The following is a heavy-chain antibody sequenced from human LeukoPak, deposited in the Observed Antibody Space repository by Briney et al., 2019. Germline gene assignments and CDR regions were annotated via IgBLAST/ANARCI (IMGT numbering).Heavy chain of an antibody. V-gene: IGHV3-20*04. Sequence: GGSLRLSCAASGFTFDDYGMSWVRQAPGKGLEWVSGINWNGGSTGYADSVKGRFTISRDNAKNSLYLQMNSLRAEDTALYYCAREYDYVWGSYRAPPPRTWFDPWGQGTLVTVSS. D-gene: IGHD3-16*02. CDR1: GFTFDDYG. J-gene: IGHJ5*02. CDR2: INWNGGST. CDR3: AREYDYVWGSYRAPPPRTWFDP.